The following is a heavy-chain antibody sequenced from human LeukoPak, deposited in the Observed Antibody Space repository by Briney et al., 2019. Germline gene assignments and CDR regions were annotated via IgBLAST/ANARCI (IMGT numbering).Heavy chain of an antibody. CDR1: GFTFSDYY. CDR3: AGSYGDYIWQR. CDR2: ISSSGSTI. V-gene: IGHV3-11*04. D-gene: IGHD4-17*01. J-gene: IGHJ4*02. Sequence: GGSLRLSCAASGFTFSDYYMNWICQAPGKGLEWVSYISSSGSTIYYADSVKGRFTISRDNAKNSLYLQMNSLRAEDTAVYHRAGSYGDYIWQRWGQGTLVTVSS.